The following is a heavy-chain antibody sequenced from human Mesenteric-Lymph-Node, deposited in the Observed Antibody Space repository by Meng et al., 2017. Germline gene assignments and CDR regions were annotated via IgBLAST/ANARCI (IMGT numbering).Heavy chain of an antibody. J-gene: IGHJ4*02. CDR3: ARGVAGWASPSYSSSWFFDY. CDR2: INWNGGST. Sequence: GESLKISCAASGFTFDDYGMSWVRQAPGKGLEWVSGINWNGGSTGYADSEKGRFTISRDNAKNSLYLQMNSLRAEDTALYYCARGVAGWASPSYSSSWFFDYWGQGTLVTGSS. V-gene: IGHV3-20*04. CDR1: GFTFDDYG. D-gene: IGHD6-13*01.